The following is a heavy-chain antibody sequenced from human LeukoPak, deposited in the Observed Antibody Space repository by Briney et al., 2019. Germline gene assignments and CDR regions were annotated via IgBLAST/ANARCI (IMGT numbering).Heavy chain of an antibody. J-gene: IGHJ6*02. CDR3: ARMVDGYYYYYGMDV. V-gene: IGHV1-8*01. D-gene: IGHD2-21*02. CDR1: GYTFTSYD. Sequence: ASVKVSCKASGYTFTSYDINWVRQATGQGLEWMGWMNPNSGNTGYAQKFQGRVTMTRNTSISTAYMELSSLRSEDTAVYYCARMVDGYYYYYGMDVWGQGTTVTVSS. CDR2: MNPNSGNT.